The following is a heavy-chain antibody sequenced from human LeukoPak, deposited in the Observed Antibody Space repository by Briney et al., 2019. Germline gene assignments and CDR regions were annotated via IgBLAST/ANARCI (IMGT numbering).Heavy chain of an antibody. Sequence: GGSLRLSCAASGFSFRSYGMHWVRQAPVKGLERVAVIWFDGSNKYYADSVKDRFTISRDNSKNTLYLQMNSLRAEDTAVYYCARDGVGIRLGGVNTNFDYWGQGTLVTVSS. CDR2: IWFDGSNK. J-gene: IGHJ4*02. D-gene: IGHD3-16*01. V-gene: IGHV3-33*01. CDR3: ARDGVGIRLGGVNTNFDY. CDR1: GFSFRSYG.